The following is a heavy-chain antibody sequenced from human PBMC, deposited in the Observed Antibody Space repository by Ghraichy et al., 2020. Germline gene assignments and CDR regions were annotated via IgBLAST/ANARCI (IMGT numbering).Heavy chain of an antibody. D-gene: IGHD2/OR15-2a*01. CDR2: IKNKVDGGTA. J-gene: IGHJ4*02. V-gene: IGHV3-15*01. CDR1: GFTFSDAW. CDR3: TTDRFNSREY. Sequence: GGSLRLSCAASGFTFSDAWMHWVRQTPGKGLECIGRIKNKVDGGTAEYAAAVKGRFTITRDNSKNMLYLEMNSLKSEDTGVYYCTTDRFNSREYWGQGTRVTVSP.